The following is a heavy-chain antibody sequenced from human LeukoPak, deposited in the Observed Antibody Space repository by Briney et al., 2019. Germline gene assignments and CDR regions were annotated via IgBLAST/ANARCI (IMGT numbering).Heavy chain of an antibody. CDR1: GYSISSGYY. CDR2: IYHSGST. J-gene: IGHJ4*02. Sequence: PSETLSLTCAVSGYSISSGYYWGWIRPPPGKGLEWIGSIYHSGSTYYNPSLKSRVTISVDTSKNQFSLKLSSVTAADTAGYYCARHTSKYSSSSGLDYWGQGTLVTVSS. V-gene: IGHV4-38-2*01. D-gene: IGHD6-6*01. CDR3: ARHTSKYSSSSGLDY.